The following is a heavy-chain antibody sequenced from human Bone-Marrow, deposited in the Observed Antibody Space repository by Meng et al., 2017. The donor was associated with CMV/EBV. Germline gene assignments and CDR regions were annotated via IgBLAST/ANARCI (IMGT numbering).Heavy chain of an antibody. CDR1: GFTFDDYA. Sequence: GGSLRLSCAASGFTFDDYAMHWVRQAPGKGLEWVSGISWNSGSIGYADSVKGRFTISRDNAKNSLYLQMNSLRAEDTALYYCAKDIIPGITMIVYYFDYWGQATLAAFSS. J-gene: IGHJ4*02. D-gene: IGHD3-22*01. V-gene: IGHV3-9*01. CDR3: AKDIIPGITMIVYYFDY. CDR2: ISWNSGSI.